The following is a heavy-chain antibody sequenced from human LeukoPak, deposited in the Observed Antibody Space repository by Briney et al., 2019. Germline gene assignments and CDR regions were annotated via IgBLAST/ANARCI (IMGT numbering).Heavy chain of an antibody. CDR1: GYTFTSYY. Sequence: ASVKVSCKASGYTFTSYYMHWVRQAPGQGLEWMGIINPSGGSTSYAQKFQGRVTMTTDTSTSTAYMELRSLRSDDTAVYYCARTYSASLFADYWGQGTLVTVSS. D-gene: IGHD5-12*01. CDR2: INPSGGST. CDR3: ARTYSASLFADY. J-gene: IGHJ4*02. V-gene: IGHV1-46*01.